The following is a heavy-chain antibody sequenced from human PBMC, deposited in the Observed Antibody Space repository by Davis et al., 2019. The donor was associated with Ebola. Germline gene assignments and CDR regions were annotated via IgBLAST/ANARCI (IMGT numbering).Heavy chain of an antibody. Sequence: GESLKISCAASGFTFSSYWMHWVRQAPGKGLVWVSRINSDGSSTSYADSVKGRFTISRDNAKNSLYLQMNSLRAEDTAVYYCARDIVVVPAAIVYYGMDVWGQGTTVTVSS. CDR2: INSDGSST. V-gene: IGHV3-74*01. CDR1: GFTFSSYW. J-gene: IGHJ6*02. D-gene: IGHD2-2*01. CDR3: ARDIVVVPAAIVYYGMDV.